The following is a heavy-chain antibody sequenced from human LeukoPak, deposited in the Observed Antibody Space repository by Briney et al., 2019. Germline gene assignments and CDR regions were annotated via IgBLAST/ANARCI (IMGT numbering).Heavy chain of an antibody. Sequence: GGSLRLSCAPSGFTFSRYWMTWVRQTPEKGLEWVASIKDDGRQKYYVDSVKGRFTVSRDNAKNSAYLQMDSLRAEDTALYYCGRDPSRGFDTGGQGPLVTVSS. J-gene: IGHJ4*02. D-gene: IGHD5-24*01. CDR2: IKDDGRQK. V-gene: IGHV3-7*01. CDR1: GFTFSRYW. CDR3: GRDPSRGFDT.